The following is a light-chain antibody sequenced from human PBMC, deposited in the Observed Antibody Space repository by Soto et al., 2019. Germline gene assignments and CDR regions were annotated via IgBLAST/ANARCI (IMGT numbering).Light chain of an antibody. Sequence: EIVLTQSPCALSVSPGERATLSCRASQTVRDSYLAWYQQKTGQAPRLLIYGASIRTTGTPDRFSGSGSGTDFILTISRLEPEDSAVYYCQQYGTTRYTFGQGTKLEIK. V-gene: IGKV3-20*01. CDR1: QTVRDSY. CDR3: QQYGTTRYT. CDR2: GAS. J-gene: IGKJ2*01.